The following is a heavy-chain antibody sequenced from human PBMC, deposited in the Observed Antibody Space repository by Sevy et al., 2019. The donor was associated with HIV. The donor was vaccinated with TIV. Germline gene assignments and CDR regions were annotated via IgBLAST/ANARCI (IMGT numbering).Heavy chain of an antibody. CDR3: AREVYSSNWYFSV. V-gene: IGHV3-53*01. CDR2: IYSGGNT. J-gene: IGHJ4*02. CDR1: GFTVSSNS. D-gene: IGHD6-13*01. Sequence: GGSLRLSCAASGFTVSSNSMSWVRQTPGKGLEWVSIIYSGGNTYYADSVKGRFTIARDNSKNMLYLQMNSLRAEDTAVYYCAREVYSSNWYFSVWGQGTLVTVSS.